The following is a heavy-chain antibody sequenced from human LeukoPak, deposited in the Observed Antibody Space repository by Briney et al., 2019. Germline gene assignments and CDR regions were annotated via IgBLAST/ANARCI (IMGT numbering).Heavy chain of an antibody. V-gene: IGHV4-30-4*08. Sequence: SETLSLTCTVSGGSISSGDCYWSWIRQPPGKGLEWIGYIYYSGSTYYNPSLKSRVTISVDTSKNQFSLKLSSVTAADTAVYYCARASDGCSYGYELDYWGQGTLVTVSS. CDR2: IYYSGST. D-gene: IGHD5-18*01. CDR3: ARASDGCSYGYELDY. J-gene: IGHJ4*02. CDR1: GGSISSGDCY.